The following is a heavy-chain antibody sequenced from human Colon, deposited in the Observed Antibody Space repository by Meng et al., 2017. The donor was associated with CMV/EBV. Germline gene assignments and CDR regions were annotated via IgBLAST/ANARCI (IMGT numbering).Heavy chain of an antibody. Sequence: GESLKISCAASGFAFSNYIMTWVRQAPGKGLEWVSFIVGSGASTNYADSVKGRFTISRDNSKNTLYLQMNSLRAEDTAVYYCAILAVAAAGNAFDVWGQGTMVTVSS. CDR2: IVGSGAST. CDR1: GFAFSNYI. J-gene: IGHJ3*01. CDR3: AILAVAAAGNAFDV. V-gene: IGHV3-23*01. D-gene: IGHD2-15*01.